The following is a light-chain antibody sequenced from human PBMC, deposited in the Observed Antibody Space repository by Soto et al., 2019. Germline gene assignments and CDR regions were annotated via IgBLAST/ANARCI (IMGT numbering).Light chain of an antibody. J-gene: IGKJ3*01. Sequence: EIVLTQSPATLSLSPGERATLSCTASQSVTSSCLAWYQRKPGQAPRLLIHTTSTRATDIPDRFSGSGAGTDFSLTISGLQPQYGAVYYCQQCCGSPLFSVGPGTRVDI. CDR2: TTS. V-gene: IGKV3-20*01. CDR3: QQCCGSPLFS. CDR1: QSVTSSC.